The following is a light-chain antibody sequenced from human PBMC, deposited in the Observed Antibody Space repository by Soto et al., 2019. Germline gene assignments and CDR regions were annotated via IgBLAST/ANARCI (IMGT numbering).Light chain of an antibody. CDR1: QSVSSSY. CDR2: DAS. J-gene: IGKJ4*01. CDR3: QQDGSSPLT. V-gene: IGKV3-20*01. Sequence: EIVLTQSPGTLSLSPGERATLSCRASQSVSSSYLAWYQQKPGQAPRLLIYDASSRATGIPDRFSGSGSGTDFNLTISRLEPEDFAVYYCQQDGSSPLTFGGGTKVEIK.